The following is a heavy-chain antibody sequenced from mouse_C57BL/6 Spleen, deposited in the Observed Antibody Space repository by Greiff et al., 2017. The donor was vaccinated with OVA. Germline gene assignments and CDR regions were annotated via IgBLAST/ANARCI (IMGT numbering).Heavy chain of an antibody. CDR3: ARCRVGGYFDV. V-gene: IGHV1-7*01. CDR1: GSTFTGSG. J-gene: IGHJ1*03. Sequence: QVQLQQSGAELAKPGASVKLSCKASGSTFTGSGMHWVKQGPGRGLEWIGYINPSSGYTKYNQKFKDKATLTADKSSSTAYMQLSSLTYEDSAVYYCARCRVGGYFDVWGTGTTVTVSS. CDR2: INPSSGYT. D-gene: IGHD1-1*01.